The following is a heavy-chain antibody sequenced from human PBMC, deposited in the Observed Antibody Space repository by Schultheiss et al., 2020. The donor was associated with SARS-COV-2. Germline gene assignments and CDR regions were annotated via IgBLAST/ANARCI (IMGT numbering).Heavy chain of an antibody. CDR1: GGSIRSGAYS. V-gene: IGHV4-31*03. J-gene: IGHJ4*02. CDR2: IFDTGST. CDR3: ASSIWIGYLPTTWS. D-gene: IGHD3-3*01. Sequence: SETLSLTCTVSGGSIRSGAYSWNWIRQHPGKGLEWIGDIFDTGSTYYNLSLKSRVTISVDTSKNQFSLKLSSVTAADTAVYYCASSIWIGYLPTTWSWGRGTLVTVSS.